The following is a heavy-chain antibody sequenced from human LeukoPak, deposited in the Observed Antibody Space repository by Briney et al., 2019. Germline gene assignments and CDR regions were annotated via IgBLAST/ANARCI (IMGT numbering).Heavy chain of an antibody. J-gene: IGHJ3*02. D-gene: IGHD2-2*01. V-gene: IGHV4-59*01. CDR1: GGSLSSYY. CDR3: ARGGYCSSTSCPDAFDI. Sequence: SETLSLTCTVSGGSLSSYYWSWLRQPPGKGLEWLGYIYYSGSTNYNPSLKSRVTISVDTSKNQFSLKLSSVAAADTAVYYCARGGYCSSTSCPDAFDIWGQGTMVTVSS. CDR2: IYYSGST.